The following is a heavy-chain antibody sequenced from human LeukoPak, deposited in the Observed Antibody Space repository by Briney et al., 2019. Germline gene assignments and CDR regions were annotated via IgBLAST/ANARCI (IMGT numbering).Heavy chain of an antibody. D-gene: IGHD3-3*01. Sequence: GGSLILSCAASGFTFSSYGMHWVRQAPGKGLEWVSSISSSSSYIYYADSVKGRFTISRDNAKNSLYLQMNSLRAEDTAVYYCARSIRYYDFWSGYQPLDYWGQGTLVTVSS. CDR1: GFTFSSYG. J-gene: IGHJ4*02. CDR3: ARSIRYYDFWSGYQPLDY. V-gene: IGHV3-21*01. CDR2: ISSSSSYI.